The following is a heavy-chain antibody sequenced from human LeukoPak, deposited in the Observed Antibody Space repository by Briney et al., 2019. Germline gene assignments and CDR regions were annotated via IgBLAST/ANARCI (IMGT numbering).Heavy chain of an antibody. Sequence: GGSLRLSCAASGFTFSSYSMNWVRQAPGKGLEWVSSISSSSSYIYYADSMKGRFTISRDNAKNSLYLQMNSLRAEDTAVYYCARESTVDPYDAFDIWGQATMVTVSS. CDR3: ARESTVDPYDAFDI. D-gene: IGHD4-23*01. CDR1: GFTFSSYS. J-gene: IGHJ3*02. CDR2: ISSSSSYI. V-gene: IGHV3-21*01.